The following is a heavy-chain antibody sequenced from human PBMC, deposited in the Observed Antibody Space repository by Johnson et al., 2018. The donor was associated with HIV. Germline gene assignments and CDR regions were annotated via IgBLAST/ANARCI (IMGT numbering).Heavy chain of an antibody. CDR2: ITYDGRNK. J-gene: IGHJ3*02. D-gene: IGHD6-19*01. Sequence: QMMLVESGGGVMQPGKSLRLSCEASGFTFRSYALHWVRQAPGQGLEWVAVITYDGRNKYYTDSVKGRFIISRENSKNMTNLQMNGLSDEDTADYYCVRDQGSGWPTNAFDIWGRGTRVTVSS. CDR1: GFTFRSYA. V-gene: IGHV3-30*04. CDR3: VRDQGSGWPTNAFDI.